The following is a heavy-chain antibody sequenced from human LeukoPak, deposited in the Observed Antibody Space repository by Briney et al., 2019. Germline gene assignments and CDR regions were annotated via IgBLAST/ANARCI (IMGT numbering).Heavy chain of an antibody. CDR1: GFTFSRNA. CDR3: AKDPWGSRGYFDY. V-gene: IGHV3-23*01. J-gene: IGHJ4*02. D-gene: IGHD7-27*01. Sequence: GGSLRLSCAASGFTFSRNAMIWVRQAPGKGLEWVSAISGSGSDTYYADSVKGRFTISRDNSMNTVYLRMNSLRAEDTAIYYCAKDPWGSRGYFDYWGQGTLVTVSS. CDR2: ISGSGSDT.